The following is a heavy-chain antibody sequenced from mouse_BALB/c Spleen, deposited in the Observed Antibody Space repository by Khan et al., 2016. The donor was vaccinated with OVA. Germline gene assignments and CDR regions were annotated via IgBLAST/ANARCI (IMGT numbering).Heavy chain of an antibody. Sequence: VQLKESGPGLVKPSQSLSLTCTVTGYSITSDYVWNWLRQFPGNKLEWTGLISYCGNTNYNPSFKSRFSISRDKSKNQFFLQLNSVTTEDTATYYCARIYGGDFDYWGQGTTLTVSS. V-gene: IGHV3-2*02. J-gene: IGHJ2*01. D-gene: IGHD1-1*02. CDR1: GYSITSDYV. CDR3: ARIYGGDFDY. CDR2: ISYCGNT.